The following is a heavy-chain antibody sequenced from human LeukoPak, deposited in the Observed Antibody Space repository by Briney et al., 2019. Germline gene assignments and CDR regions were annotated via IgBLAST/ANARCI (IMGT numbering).Heavy chain of an antibody. Sequence: SETLSLTCTVSGGSISSYYWSWIRQPPGKGLEWIGYIYYSGSTNYNPSLKSRVTISVDTSKNQFSLKLSSVTAADTAVYYCARVGDYYDSSGYYYGYRAWFDPWGQGTLVTVSS. D-gene: IGHD3-22*01. V-gene: IGHV4-59*01. CDR3: ARVGDYYDSSGYYYGYRAWFDP. CDR2: IYYSGST. J-gene: IGHJ5*02. CDR1: GGSISSYY.